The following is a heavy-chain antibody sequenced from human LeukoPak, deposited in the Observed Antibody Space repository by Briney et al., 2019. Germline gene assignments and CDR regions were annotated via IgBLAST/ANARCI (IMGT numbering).Heavy chain of an antibody. D-gene: IGHD3-10*01. CDR1: GDSISTSSYY. J-gene: IGHJ1*01. Sequence: SETLSLTCSVSGDSISTSSYYWGWIRQPPGKGLEWIGTINYSGSTYYNPSLTSRVTISVDTSKNQFSLKLSSVTAADTAVYYCARTTLWFGELAEYFQHWGQGTLVTVSS. V-gene: IGHV4-39*07. CDR2: INYSGST. CDR3: ARTTLWFGELAEYFQH.